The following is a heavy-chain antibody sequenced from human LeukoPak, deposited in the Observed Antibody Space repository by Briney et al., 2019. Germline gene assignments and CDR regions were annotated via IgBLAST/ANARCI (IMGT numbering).Heavy chain of an antibody. CDR2: INHSGST. Sequence: SDTLSLTCAVYGRSFSGYYWSWLRQPPGKGLEWIGEINHSGSTNYNPSLKSRVTISVDTSKNQFSLTLSSVTAADTAVYYCARARIQLWLYGARGYMDVWGKGTTVTVSS. J-gene: IGHJ6*03. V-gene: IGHV4-34*01. CDR1: GRSFSGYY. CDR3: ARARIQLWLYGARGYMDV. D-gene: IGHD5-18*01.